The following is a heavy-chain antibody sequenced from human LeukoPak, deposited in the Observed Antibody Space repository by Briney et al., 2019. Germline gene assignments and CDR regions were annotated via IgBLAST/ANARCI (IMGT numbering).Heavy chain of an antibody. V-gene: IGHV3-74*01. D-gene: IGHD6-19*01. J-gene: IGHJ4*02. CDR3: VKRVAGLNYFDY. CDR2: INSDGSST. Sequence: GGSLRLSCAASGFTFSSYWMHWVRQAPGKGLVWVSRINSDGSSTRYADSVKGRFTISRDSSKNTVILQMSSLRAEDTAVYYCVKRVAGLNYFDYWGQGSLVTVSS. CDR1: GFTFSSYW.